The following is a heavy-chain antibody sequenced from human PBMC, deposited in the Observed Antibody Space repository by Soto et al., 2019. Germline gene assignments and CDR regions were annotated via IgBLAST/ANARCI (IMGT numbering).Heavy chain of an antibody. Sequence: GASVKVSCKASGGTFSSYAISWVRQAPGQGLEWMGGIIPIFGTANYAQKFQGRVTITADESTSTAYMELSSLRSEDTAVYYCARAYYDSSGFYRHYFDYWGQGTLVTVSS. CDR1: GGTFSSYA. J-gene: IGHJ4*02. CDR2: IIPIFGTA. CDR3: ARAYYDSSGFYRHYFDY. V-gene: IGHV1-69*13. D-gene: IGHD3-22*01.